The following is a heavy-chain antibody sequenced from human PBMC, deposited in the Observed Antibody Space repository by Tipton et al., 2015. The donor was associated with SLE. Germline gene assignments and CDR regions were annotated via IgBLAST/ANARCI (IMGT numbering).Heavy chain of an antibody. V-gene: IGHV4-39*07. CDR2: IYYSGST. CDR3: ARGTYHYDGSGSRIRNYFDS. D-gene: IGHD3-22*01. Sequence: TLSLTCNVSGGSISSSSYYWGWIRQPPGKGLEWIGSIYYSGSTYYNPSLKSRVTISVDTSKNHFSLKLTSVSAADTAVYYCARGTYHYDGSGSRIRNYFDSWGQGTLVTVSS. CDR1: GGSISSSSYY. J-gene: IGHJ4*02.